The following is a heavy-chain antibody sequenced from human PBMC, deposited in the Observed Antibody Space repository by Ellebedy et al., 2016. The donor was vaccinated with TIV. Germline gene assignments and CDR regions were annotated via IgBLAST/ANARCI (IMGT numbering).Heavy chain of an antibody. CDR2: IKSKTDGGTT. CDR1: GFTFSNAW. Sequence: GESLKISXAASGFTFSNAWMSWVRQAPGKGLEWVGRIKSKTDGGTTDYAAPVKGRFTISRDDSKNTLYLQMNSLKTEDTAVYYCTTENPAMTRDYWGQGTLVTVSS. CDR3: TTENPAMTRDY. V-gene: IGHV3-15*01. J-gene: IGHJ4*02. D-gene: IGHD5-18*01.